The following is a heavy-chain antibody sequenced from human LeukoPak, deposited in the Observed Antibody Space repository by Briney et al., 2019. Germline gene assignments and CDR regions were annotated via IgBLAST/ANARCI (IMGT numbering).Heavy chain of an antibody. Sequence: SETLSLTCTVSGGSISSSSYYWGWIRQPPGKGLEWIGSIYYSGSTYYNPSLKSRVTISVDTSKNQFSLKLSSVTAADTAVYYCARGSPSGGSGYYYGMDVWGQGTTVTVSS. V-gene: IGHV4-39*07. J-gene: IGHJ6*02. CDR1: GGSISSSSYY. CDR2: IYYSGST. D-gene: IGHD2-15*01. CDR3: ARGSPSGGSGYYYGMDV.